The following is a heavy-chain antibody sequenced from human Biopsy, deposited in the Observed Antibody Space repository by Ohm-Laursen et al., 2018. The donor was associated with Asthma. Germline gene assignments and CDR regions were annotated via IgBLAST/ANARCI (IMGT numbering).Heavy chain of an antibody. CDR1: SGSGGYMRSGNYY. D-gene: IGHD6-13*01. CDR3: VRGSSSWHHGPFHYYYGLDV. V-gene: IGHV4-39*01. Sequence: GTLSLTCSLSSGSGGYMRSGNYYWGWIRQPPGKGLEWIGSIYYSGTTYYNPSLEGRVTVSADTSKNQFSLILTSVTAADTAVYYCVRGSSSWHHGPFHYYYGLDVWGQGTTATVSS. CDR2: IYYSGTT. J-gene: IGHJ6*02.